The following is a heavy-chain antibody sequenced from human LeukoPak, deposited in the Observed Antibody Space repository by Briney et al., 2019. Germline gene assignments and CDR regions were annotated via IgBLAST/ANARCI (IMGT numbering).Heavy chain of an antibody. D-gene: IGHD3-22*01. CDR2: INHSGST. CDR1: GGSFSGYY. J-gene: IGHJ4*02. V-gene: IGHV4-34*01. Sequence: SETLSLTCAVYGGSFSGYYWSWIRQPPGKGLEWIGEINHSGSTNYNPSLKSRVTISVDTSKNQFSLKLSSVTAADTAVYYCARENYYDSSGYYYPHFDYWGQGTLVTVSS. CDR3: ARENYYDSSGYYYPHFDY.